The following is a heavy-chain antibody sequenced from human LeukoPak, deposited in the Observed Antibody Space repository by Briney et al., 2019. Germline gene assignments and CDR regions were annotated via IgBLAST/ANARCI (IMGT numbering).Heavy chain of an antibody. CDR3: AKDRAGSWAIDY. Sequence: GGSLRLSCAASGFTFSTYNMHWVRQAPGKGLEWVAVISYDGSNKYYADSVKGRFTISRDDSKDTLYLEMNSLNAEDTAVYYCAKDRAGSWAIDYWGQGTLVTVSS. D-gene: IGHD6-13*01. J-gene: IGHJ4*02. CDR1: GFTFSTYN. CDR2: ISYDGSNK. V-gene: IGHV3-30*18.